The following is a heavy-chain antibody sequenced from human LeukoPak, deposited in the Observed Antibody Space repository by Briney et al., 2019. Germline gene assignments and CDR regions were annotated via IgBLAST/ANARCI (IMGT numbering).Heavy chain of an antibody. D-gene: IGHD3-10*01. J-gene: IGHJ5*02. CDR2: IYYSGST. CDR3: ARLGGISYGWFDP. Sequence: PSETLSLTCTVSGGSISSSSYYWGWIRQPPGKGLEWIGSIYYSGSTYYNPSLKSRVTISVDTSKNQFSLKLSSVTAADTAVYYCARLGGISYGWFDPWGQGTLVTVSS. CDR1: GGSISSSSYY. V-gene: IGHV4-39*01.